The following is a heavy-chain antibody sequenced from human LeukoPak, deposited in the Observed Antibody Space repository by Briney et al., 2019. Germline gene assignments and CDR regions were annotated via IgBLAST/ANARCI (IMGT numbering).Heavy chain of an antibody. J-gene: IGHJ4*02. CDR1: GYTFTSYG. D-gene: IGHD3/OR15-3a*01. V-gene: IGHV1-69*13. CDR2: IIPIFGTA. Sequence: GASVKVSCKASGYTFTSYGISWVRQAPGQGLEWMGGIIPIFGTANYAQKFQGRVTITADESTSTAYMELSSLRSEDTAVYYCARDLSGLPHGWGQGTLVTVSS. CDR3: ARDLSGLPHG.